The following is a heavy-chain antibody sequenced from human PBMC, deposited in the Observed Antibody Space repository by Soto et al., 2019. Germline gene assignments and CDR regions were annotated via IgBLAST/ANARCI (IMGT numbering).Heavy chain of an antibody. CDR2: ISYDGSNK. CDR1: GFTFSSYA. V-gene: IGHV3-30-3*01. CDR3: ASPGDYSNYRVGYYGMYV. D-gene: IGHD4-4*01. Sequence: QVQLVESGGGMVQPGRSLRLSCAASGFTFSSYAMHWVRQAPGKGLEWVAVISYDGSNKYYADSVKGRFTISRDNSKNTLYLQMNSLRAEDTAVYYCASPGDYSNYRVGYYGMYVWGQGTTVTVSS. J-gene: IGHJ6*02.